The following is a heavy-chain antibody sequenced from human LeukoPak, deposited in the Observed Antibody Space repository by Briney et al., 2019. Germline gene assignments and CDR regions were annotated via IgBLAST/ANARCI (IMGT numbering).Heavy chain of an antibody. CDR2: IYSGGST. Sequence: GGSRRLSCAASGFTVSSNYMSWVRQAPGKRLEWVSVIYSGGSTYYADSVKGRFTISRDNSKNTLYLQMNSLRAEDTAVYYCARTYGPEYYFDYWGQGTLVTVSS. V-gene: IGHV3-53*01. D-gene: IGHD3-16*01. CDR1: GFTVSSNY. J-gene: IGHJ4*02. CDR3: ARTYGPEYYFDY.